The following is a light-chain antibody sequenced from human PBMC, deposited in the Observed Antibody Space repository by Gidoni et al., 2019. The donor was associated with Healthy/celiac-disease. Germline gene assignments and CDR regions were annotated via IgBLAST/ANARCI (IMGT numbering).Light chain of an antibody. Sequence: DIQITQSSSSLSASVGYRVTITCQASQDISNYLNWYQQKPGKAPKLLIYDASNLETGVPSRFSGSGSGTDFTFTISSLQPEDIATYYCKQYDNLPYTFGQGTKLEIK. CDR1: QDISNY. CDR3: KQYDNLPYT. V-gene: IGKV1-33*01. CDR2: DAS. J-gene: IGKJ2*01.